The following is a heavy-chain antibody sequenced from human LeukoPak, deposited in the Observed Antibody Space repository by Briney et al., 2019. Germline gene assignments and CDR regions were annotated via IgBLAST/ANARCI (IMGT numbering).Heavy chain of an antibody. J-gene: IGHJ4*02. CDR1: GFTFRSYE. CDR3: ASLLITMVRGVIDY. D-gene: IGHD3-10*01. Sequence: PGGSLRLSCEDSGFTFRSYEMNWVRQAPGKGLEWIAYLSSSGSAFSYADSVKGRFTIARDNAKNSVYLEMNSLRADDTAVYYCASLLITMVRGVIDYWGQGTLVTVSS. V-gene: IGHV3-48*03. CDR2: LSSSGSAF.